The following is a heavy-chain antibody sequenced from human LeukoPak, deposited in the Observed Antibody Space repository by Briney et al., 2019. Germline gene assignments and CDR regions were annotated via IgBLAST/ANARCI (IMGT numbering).Heavy chain of an antibody. V-gene: IGHV4-59*01. D-gene: IGHD6-13*01. CDR1: GGSISSYY. J-gene: IGHJ6*03. CDR2: IYYSGST. CDR3: ARGRVSSSTWYSTYYYYFYMDV. Sequence: SETLSLTCTVSGGSISSYYWSWIRQPPGKGLEWIGYIYYSGSTNYNPSLKNRVTISVDTSKNHFSLKLNSVTAADTAVYFCARGRVSSSTWYSTYYYYFYMDVWGKGTTVTVSS.